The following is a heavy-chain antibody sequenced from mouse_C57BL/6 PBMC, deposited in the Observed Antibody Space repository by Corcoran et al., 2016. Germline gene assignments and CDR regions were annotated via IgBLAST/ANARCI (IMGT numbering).Heavy chain of an antibody. V-gene: IGHV1-26*01. D-gene: IGHD2-3*01. CDR3: ARLWLLLFDY. CDR1: GYTFTDYY. J-gene: IGHJ2*01. CDR2: INPNNGGT. Sequence: EVQLQQSGPELVKPGASVKISCKASGYTFTDYYMNWVKQSHGKSLEWIGDINPNNGGTSYNQKFKGKATLTVDKSSSTAYMELRSLTSEDSAVYYCARLWLLLFDYWGQCTTLTVSS.